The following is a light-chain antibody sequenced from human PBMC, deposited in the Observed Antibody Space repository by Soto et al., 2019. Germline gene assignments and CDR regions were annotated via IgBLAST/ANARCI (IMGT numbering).Light chain of an antibody. J-gene: IGKJ3*01. V-gene: IGKV3-20*01. CDR1: QSVSSSY. Sequence: EIVLTQSPGTLSLSPGERATLSYRASQSVSSSYLAWYQQKPGQAPRLLIYGASSRATGIPDRFSGSGSETDFTLTISRLEPEDFAVYYCQQSGSSPFTFGPGTKVDIK. CDR3: QQSGSSPFT. CDR2: GAS.